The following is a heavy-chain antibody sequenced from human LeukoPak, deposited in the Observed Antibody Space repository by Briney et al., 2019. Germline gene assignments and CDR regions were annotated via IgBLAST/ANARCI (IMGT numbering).Heavy chain of an antibody. V-gene: IGHV3-30*02. CDR2: IRFDGIDT. J-gene: IGHJ4*02. Sequence: GGSLRLSCAASGFTFSSYAMRWVRQAPGKGLEWVAFIRFDGIDTYYADSVKGRFTISRDNSKNTLSVQMNGLRAEDTAVYYCAKEESHYFDYWGQGALVIVSS. CDR1: GFTFSSYA. CDR3: AKEESHYFDY.